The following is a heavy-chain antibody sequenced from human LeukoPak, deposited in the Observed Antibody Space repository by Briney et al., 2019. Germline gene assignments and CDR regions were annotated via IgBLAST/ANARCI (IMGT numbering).Heavy chain of an antibody. CDR1: GGSISSYY. J-gene: IGHJ5*02. V-gene: IGHV4-59*08. Sequence: SETLFLTCTVSGGSISSYYWSWIRQPPGKGLEWIGYIYYSGSTNYNPSLKSRVTISVDTSKNQFSLKLSSVTAADTAVYYCASHLGVYSSGWGWFDPWGQGTLVTVSS. CDR3: ASHLGVYSSGWGWFDP. D-gene: IGHD6-19*01. CDR2: IYYSGST.